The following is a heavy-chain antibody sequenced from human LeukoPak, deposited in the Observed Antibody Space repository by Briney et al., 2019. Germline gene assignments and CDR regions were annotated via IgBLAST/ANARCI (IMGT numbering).Heavy chain of an antibody. CDR3: TRGNWGGDY. V-gene: IGHV3-21*01. CDR2: ISSSSSYI. J-gene: IGHJ4*02. D-gene: IGHD7-27*01. Sequence: SGGSLRLSCAASGFTLSNAWMSWVRQAPGKGLEWVSSISSSSSYIYYADSVKGRFTISRDNAENSLYLPMNSLRAEDMAVYYRTRGNWGGDYWGQGTLVTVSS. CDR1: GFTLSNAW.